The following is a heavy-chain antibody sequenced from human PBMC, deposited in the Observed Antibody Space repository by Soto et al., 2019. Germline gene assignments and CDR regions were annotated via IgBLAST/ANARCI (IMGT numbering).Heavy chain of an antibody. Sequence: QVQLQESGPGLVKPSQTLSLTCSVSGDSISGAAYYWSWIRQHPGKGLEWFGYIYYSGSTYYNTSLISRVIISIDTSEHQFSLALSSVTAADTAMYYCARVSILTGYQPFDYWGQGTLVTVSS. J-gene: IGHJ4*02. CDR1: GDSISGAAYY. V-gene: IGHV4-31*03. CDR2: IYYSGST. CDR3: ARVSILTGYQPFDY. D-gene: IGHD3-9*01.